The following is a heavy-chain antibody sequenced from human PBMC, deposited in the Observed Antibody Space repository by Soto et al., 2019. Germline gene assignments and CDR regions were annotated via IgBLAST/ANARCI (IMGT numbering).Heavy chain of an antibody. Sequence: SETLSLTCTVSGGSITTGGYCWSWIRQLAGKGLEWIGHMYYSGSTYYNPSLKSRVSISLDTSKNQFSLKLSFVTAADTAMYYCARTKCSGGSCYSRSLDYWRQGTPVTVSS. CDR2: MYYSGST. J-gene: IGHJ4*02. V-gene: IGHV4-31*03. CDR1: GGSITTGGYC. D-gene: IGHD2-15*01. CDR3: ARTKCSGGSCYSRSLDY.